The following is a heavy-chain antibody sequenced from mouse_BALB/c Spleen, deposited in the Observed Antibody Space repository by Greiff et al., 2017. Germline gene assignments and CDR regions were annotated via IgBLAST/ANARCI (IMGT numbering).Heavy chain of an antibody. Sequence: VQLQQSGPELVRPGVSVKISCKGSGYTFTDYAMHWVKQSHAKSLEWIGVIITYYGNTNYNQKFKGKATMTVDKSSSTAYMELARLTSEDSAIYYCARGGYGSSYGYYAMDYWGQGTSVTVSS. V-gene: IGHV1S137*01. D-gene: IGHD1-1*01. CDR3: ARGGYGSSYGYYAMDY. J-gene: IGHJ4*01. CDR2: IITYYGNT. CDR1: GYTFTDYA.